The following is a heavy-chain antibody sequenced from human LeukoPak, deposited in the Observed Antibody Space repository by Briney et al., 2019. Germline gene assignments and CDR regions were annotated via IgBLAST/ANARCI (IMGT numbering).Heavy chain of an antibody. V-gene: IGHV1-69*05. CDR2: ILPIFGTE. D-gene: IGHD3-22*01. J-gene: IGHJ4*02. CDR3: ARVADYYDSSGLQFDY. CDR1: VRTFSSYA. Sequence: ASVELLCKASVRTFSSYAIRGVRQPPGQGLVWMGEILPIFGTENYARKFQGRVTITTDESTSTAYMELSSLRSEDTAVYYCARVADYYDSSGLQFDYWGQGTLVTVSS.